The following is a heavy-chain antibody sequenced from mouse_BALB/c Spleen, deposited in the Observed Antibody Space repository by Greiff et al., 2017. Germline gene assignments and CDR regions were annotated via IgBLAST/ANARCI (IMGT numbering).Heavy chain of an antibody. J-gene: IGHJ1*01. Sequence: EVQGVESGGGLVKPGGSLKLSCAASGFTFSDYYMYWVRQTPEKRLEWVATISDGGSYTYYPDSVKGRFTISRDNAKNNLYLQMSSLKSEDTAMYYCARALGDVGYFDVWGAGTTVTVSS. CDR3: ARALGDVGYFDV. V-gene: IGHV5-4*02. CDR1: GFTFSDYY. CDR2: ISDGGSYT. D-gene: IGHD3-1*01.